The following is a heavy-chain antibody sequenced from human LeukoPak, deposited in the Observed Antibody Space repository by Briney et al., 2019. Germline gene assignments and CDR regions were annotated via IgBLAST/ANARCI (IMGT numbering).Heavy chain of an antibody. D-gene: IGHD3-10*01. Sequence: GASVKVSCKASGYTFTSYGISWVRQAPGQGLEWMGIINPRGGSATSAQRFQGRLTVTRDTSTSTVYMELSSLTSEDTAVYYCARDYHGSGSLTTFDSWGQGTLVTVSS. J-gene: IGHJ4*02. CDR3: ARDYHGSGSLTTFDS. V-gene: IGHV1-46*01. CDR2: INPRGGSA. CDR1: GYTFTSYG.